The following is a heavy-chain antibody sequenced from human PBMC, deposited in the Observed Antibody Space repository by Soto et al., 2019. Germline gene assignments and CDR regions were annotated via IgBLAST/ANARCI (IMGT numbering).Heavy chain of an antibody. Sequence: KPSETLSLTCTVSGGSISSGGYYWSWIRQHPGKGLEWIGYIHYSGSTYYNPSLKSRVTISVDTSKNQFSLKLSSVTAADTAVYYCARGQGGDFDYWGQGTLVTVSS. J-gene: IGHJ4*02. V-gene: IGHV4-31*03. D-gene: IGHD3-10*01. CDR2: IHYSGST. CDR3: ARGQGGDFDY. CDR1: GGSISSGGYY.